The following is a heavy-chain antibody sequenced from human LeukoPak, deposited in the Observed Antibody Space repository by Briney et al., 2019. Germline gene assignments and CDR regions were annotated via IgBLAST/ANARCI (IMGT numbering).Heavy chain of an antibody. V-gene: IGHV3-73*01. D-gene: IGHD3-3*01. CDR2: VGGQGNSDTA. CDR3: AGDYNLWTGLTY. J-gene: IGHJ4*02. CDR1: GFTFSGSA. Sequence: GGSLRLSCSASGFTFSGSAIHWVRHASGRGLEGLGRVGGQGNSDTAIHAASVTVRFSISRDDSKSTAYLQMTSLMTEDTAVYYCAGDYNLWTGLTYWGQGTLVTVSS.